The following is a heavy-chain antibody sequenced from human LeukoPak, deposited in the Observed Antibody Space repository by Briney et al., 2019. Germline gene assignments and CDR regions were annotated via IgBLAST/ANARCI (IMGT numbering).Heavy chain of an antibody. D-gene: IGHD4/OR15-4a*01. Sequence: PAASVKVSCKASGYTFTSYGISWVRQAPGQGLEWMGWINTRTANPTYAQGFVGRFVFSVDTSVNTAYLQISSLKAEDTAVYYCVRVGVLTTVFDYWGQGTLVAVSS. CDR1: GYTFTSYG. CDR2: INTRTANP. J-gene: IGHJ4*02. V-gene: IGHV7-4-1*02. CDR3: VRVGVLTTVFDY.